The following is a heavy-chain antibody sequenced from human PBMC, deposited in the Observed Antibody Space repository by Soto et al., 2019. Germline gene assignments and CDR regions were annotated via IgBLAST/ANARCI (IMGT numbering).Heavy chain of an antibody. J-gene: IGHJ4*02. CDR2: IYYSGST. CDR3: ARRRTVTTRSFDY. D-gene: IGHD4-4*01. CDR1: GGSISSSSYY. Sequence: SETSLTCTVSGGSISSSSYYWGWIRQPPGKGLEWIGSIYYSGSTYYNPSLKSRVTISVDTSKNQFSLKLSSVTAADTAVYYCARRRTVTTRSFDYWGQGTLVTVSS. V-gene: IGHV4-39*01.